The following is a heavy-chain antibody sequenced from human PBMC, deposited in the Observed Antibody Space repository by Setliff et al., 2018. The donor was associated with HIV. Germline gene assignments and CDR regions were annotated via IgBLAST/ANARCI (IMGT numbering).Heavy chain of an antibody. V-gene: IGHV4-39*02. CDR3: ARDIQAAGTGWFDP. CDR1: GGAISSSSYY. CDR2: IYHSGST. J-gene: IGHJ5*02. D-gene: IGHD6-13*01. Sequence: SETLSLTCNVSGGAISSSSYYWFWIRQPPGKGLEWIGSIYHSGSTYYNPSLKSRVTISLDTSKNQFSLKLSSVTAADTAVYYCARDIQAAGTGWFDPWGQGTLVTVSS.